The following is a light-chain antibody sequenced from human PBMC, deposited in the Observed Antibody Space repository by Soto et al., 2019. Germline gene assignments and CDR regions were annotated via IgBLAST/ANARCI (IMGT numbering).Light chain of an antibody. Sequence: QSVLTQPPSASGSPGQSVTISCTGTSSDVGGYDYVSWYQQHPGKAPKLMIYKVSTRPSGVPDRFSGSKSGNTASLTVSGLQAEDEADYYCSSYAGSATYVFGTGTKLTVL. CDR3: SSYAGSATYV. V-gene: IGLV2-8*01. CDR2: KVS. CDR1: SSDVGGYDY. J-gene: IGLJ1*01.